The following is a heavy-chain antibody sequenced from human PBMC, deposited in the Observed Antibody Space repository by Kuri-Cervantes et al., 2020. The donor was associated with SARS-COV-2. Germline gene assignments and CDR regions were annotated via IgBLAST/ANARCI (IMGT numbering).Heavy chain of an antibody. Sequence: GESLKISCAASGFTVSSNEMSWVRQAPGKRLEWVSAISGSCGSTYYADSVKGRFTISRDNSKNTLYLQMNSLRAEDTAVYYCAGTKRGKTYFDYWGQGTLVTVSS. CDR2: ISGSCGST. CDR3: AGTKRGKTYFDY. V-gene: IGHV3-23*01. J-gene: IGHJ4*02. D-gene: IGHD1-7*01. CDR1: GFTVSSNE.